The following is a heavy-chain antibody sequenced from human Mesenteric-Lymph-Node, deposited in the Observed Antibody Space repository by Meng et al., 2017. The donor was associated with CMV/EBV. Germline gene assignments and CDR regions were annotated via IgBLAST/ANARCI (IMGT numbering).Heavy chain of an antibody. CDR1: GFTFSNYA. D-gene: IGHD3-3*01. CDR2: AGGTGYTT. J-gene: IGHJ6*02. CDR3: AREARTLEWLTYYYYYGMDV. Sequence: GESLKISCAASGFTFSNYAMSWVRQAPGKGLEWVATAGGTGYTTYYAASVKGRFTISRDNSQNTLYLQMNSLRAEDTAVYYCAREARTLEWLTYYYYYGMDVWGQGTTVTVSS. V-gene: IGHV3-23*01.